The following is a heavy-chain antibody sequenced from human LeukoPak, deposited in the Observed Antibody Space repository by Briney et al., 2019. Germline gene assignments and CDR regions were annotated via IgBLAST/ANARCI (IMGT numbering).Heavy chain of an antibody. D-gene: IGHD3-22*01. CDR2: ISYDGSNK. V-gene: IGHV3-30*18. CDR1: GFTFSSYG. Sequence: GRSLRLSCAAPGFTFSSYGMHWVRQAPGKGLEWVAVISYDGSNKYYADSVKGRFTISRDNSKNTLYLQMNSLRAEDTAVYYCAKDHSAAKIVVVNINYWGQGTLVTVSS. J-gene: IGHJ4*02. CDR3: AKDHSAAKIVVVNINY.